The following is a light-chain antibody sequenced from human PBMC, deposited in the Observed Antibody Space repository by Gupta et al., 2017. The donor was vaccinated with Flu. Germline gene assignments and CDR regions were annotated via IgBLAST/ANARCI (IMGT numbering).Light chain of an antibody. Sequence: VTISCTGTSSDVGGYNYVSWYQQHPGKAPKLIIYEVSKRPSGVPDRFSGSKSGNTASLTVSGLQAEDEADYYCSSYAGSNNFDVFGTGTKVTVL. CDR1: SSDVGGYNY. CDR3: SSYAGSNNFDV. V-gene: IGLV2-8*01. CDR2: EVS. J-gene: IGLJ1*01.